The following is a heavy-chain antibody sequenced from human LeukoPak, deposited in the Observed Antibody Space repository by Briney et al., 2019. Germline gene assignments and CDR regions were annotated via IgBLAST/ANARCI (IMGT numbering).Heavy chain of an antibody. CDR1: GFTFSGYW. CDR3: ARDWSGSGSY. Sequence: PGGSLRLSCAASGFTFSGYWMSWVRQAPGKGLEWVANIKQDGSEKYYVDSVKGRFTISRDNAKNSLYLQMNSLRAEDTAVYYCARDWSGSGSYWGQGTLVTVSS. V-gene: IGHV3-7*01. D-gene: IGHD3-10*01. CDR2: IKQDGSEK. J-gene: IGHJ4*02.